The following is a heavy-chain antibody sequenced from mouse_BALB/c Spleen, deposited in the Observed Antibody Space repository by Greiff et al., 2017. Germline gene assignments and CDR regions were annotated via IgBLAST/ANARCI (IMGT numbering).Heavy chain of an antibody. CDR2: IWAGGST. Sequence: QVQLQQSGPGLVAPSQSLSITCTVSGFSLTSYGVHWVRQPPGKGLEWLGVIWAGGSTNYNSALMSSLSISNDNSKSQVFLKMNSLQTDDTSMYCCAREGGYDAMDYWGQGTSVTVSS. CDR1: GFSLTSYG. D-gene: IGHD1-1*02. V-gene: IGHV2-9*02. J-gene: IGHJ4*01. CDR3: AREGGYDAMDY.